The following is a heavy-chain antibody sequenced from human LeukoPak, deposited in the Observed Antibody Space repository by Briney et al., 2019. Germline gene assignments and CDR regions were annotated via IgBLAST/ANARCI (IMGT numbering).Heavy chain of an antibody. CDR3: ARVYCSSTSCYLSWFDP. V-gene: IGHV4-59*08. CDR1: GGSISTYY. J-gene: IGHJ5*02. D-gene: IGHD2-2*01. CDR2: IYYSGST. Sequence: SETLSLTCTVSGGSISTYYWSWIRQPPGKGLEWIAYIYYSGSTSYNPSLKTRVTISVDMSKNQFSLKLSSVTAADTAVYYCARVYCSSTSCYLSWFDPWGQGTLVTVSS.